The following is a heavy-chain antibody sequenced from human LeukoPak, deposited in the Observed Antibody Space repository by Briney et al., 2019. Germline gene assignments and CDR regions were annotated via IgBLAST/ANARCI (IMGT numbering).Heavy chain of an antibody. V-gene: IGHV3-33*06. CDR3: AKSTHSPYYYDTSGYSILDY. CDR2: TWYDGSNK. CDR1: GFTFSSYG. J-gene: IGHJ4*02. Sequence: GGSQRLSCAASGFTFSSYGMHWVRQAPGKGLEGVAVTWYDGSNKYYADSVKGRFTISRDNSKNTLYLQMNSLRAEDTAVYYCAKSTHSPYYYDTSGYSILDYWGQGTLVTVSS. D-gene: IGHD3-22*01.